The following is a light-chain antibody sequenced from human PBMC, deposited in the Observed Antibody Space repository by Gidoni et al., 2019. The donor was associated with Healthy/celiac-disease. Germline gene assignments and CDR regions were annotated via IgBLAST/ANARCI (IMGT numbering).Light chain of an antibody. J-gene: IGKJ4*01. Sequence: EIVLTQSPATLSLSPGERATLSCKASQTVSSYFAWYHQKPAQAPRLLIYDASNTATGIPGRFSGSGSGTDFTLTISSLEPEDFAVYYCQQRSNPLTFGGGTKVEIK. CDR1: QTVSSY. CDR3: QQRSNPLT. CDR2: DAS. V-gene: IGKV3-11*01.